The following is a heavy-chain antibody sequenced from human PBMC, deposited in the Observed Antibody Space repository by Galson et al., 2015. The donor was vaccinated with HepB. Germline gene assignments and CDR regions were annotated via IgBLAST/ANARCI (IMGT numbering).Heavy chain of an antibody. CDR2: ISGSGGST. CDR1: GFTFSNYA. Sequence: SLRLSCADSGFTFSNYAMSWVRQAPGKGLEWVSAISGSGGSTYYADSVKGRFTISRDNSKNTLYLQMNSLRAGDTAIYYCARVSRAGYTYGTTDYWGQGTLVTVSS. V-gene: IGHV3-23*01. CDR3: ARVSRAGYTYGTTDY. J-gene: IGHJ4*02. D-gene: IGHD5-18*01.